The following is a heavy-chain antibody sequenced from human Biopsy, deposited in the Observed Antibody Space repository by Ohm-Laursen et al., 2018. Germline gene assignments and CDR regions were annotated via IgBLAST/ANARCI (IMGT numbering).Heavy chain of an antibody. J-gene: IGHJ5*02. CDR3: ARADPPLFYYGSGSSNWFDP. Sequence: ASVKASCKPSGYTFTSYEINWVRQATGQGLEWMGWMNPDSGNTGYAQNFQGRVTVTRNTSISTAYMELSSLRSEDTAVYFCARADPPLFYYGSGSSNWFDPWGQGTLVTVSS. CDR2: MNPDSGNT. CDR1: GYTFTSYE. D-gene: IGHD3-10*01. V-gene: IGHV1-8*01.